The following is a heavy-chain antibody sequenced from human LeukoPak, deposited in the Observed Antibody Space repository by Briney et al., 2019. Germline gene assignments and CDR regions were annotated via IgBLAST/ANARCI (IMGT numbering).Heavy chain of an antibody. V-gene: IGHV3-74*01. CDR1: GFTFSSYW. CDR3: ARRIAVAGNFDY. Sequence: GGPLRLSCAASGFTFSSYWMHWVRQAPGKGLVWVSRINSDGSSTSYADSVKGRFTISRDNAKNTLYLQMNSLRAEDTAVYYCARRIAVAGNFDYWGQGTLVTVSS. D-gene: IGHD6-19*01. J-gene: IGHJ4*02. CDR2: INSDGSST.